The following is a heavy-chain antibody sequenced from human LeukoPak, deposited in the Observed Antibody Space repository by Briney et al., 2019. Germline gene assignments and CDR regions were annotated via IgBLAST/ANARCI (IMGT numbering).Heavy chain of an antibody. CDR2: IYYSGST. Sequence: SETLSLTCTVSGGSISSSSYYWGWIRQPPGKGPEWIGSIYYSGSTYYNPSLKSRVTISVDTSKNQFSLKLSSVTAADTAVYYCARRAGAAAGYYYYMDVWGKGTTVTISS. J-gene: IGHJ6*03. CDR3: ARRAGAAAGYYYYMDV. D-gene: IGHD6-13*01. V-gene: IGHV4-39*01. CDR1: GGSISSSSYY.